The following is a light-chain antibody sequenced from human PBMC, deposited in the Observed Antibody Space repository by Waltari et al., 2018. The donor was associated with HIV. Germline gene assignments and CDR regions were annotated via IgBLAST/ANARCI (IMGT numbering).Light chain of an antibody. CDR3: KSSTTGSTPCV. J-gene: IGLJ1*01. CDR1: NSDIGGHHS. CDR2: DVS. V-gene: IGLV2-14*01. Sequence: QSALTQPASVSGSPGQSITISCTGTNSDIGGHHSVAWYQQHPGKAPKLIIYDVSNRPAVVSERFSGSKSGNTASLTISGLQAEDEADYYCKSSTTGSTPCVFGSGTKVTVL.